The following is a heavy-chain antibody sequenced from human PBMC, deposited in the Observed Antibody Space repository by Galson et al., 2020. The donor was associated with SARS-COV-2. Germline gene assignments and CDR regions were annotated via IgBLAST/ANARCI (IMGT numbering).Heavy chain of an antibody. Sequence: GESLKISCTGSGYSFTSYWIGWVRQMPGKGLEWMGIIYPGDSDTRYSPSFQGQVTISADKSISTAYLQWSSLKASDTAMYYCARLGYYDSSGYYCHDAFDSWGQGTMVTVSS. V-gene: IGHV5-51*01. CDR1: GYSFTSYW. D-gene: IGHD3-22*01. CDR2: IYPGDSDT. CDR3: ARLGYYDSSGYYCHDAFDS. J-gene: IGHJ3*02.